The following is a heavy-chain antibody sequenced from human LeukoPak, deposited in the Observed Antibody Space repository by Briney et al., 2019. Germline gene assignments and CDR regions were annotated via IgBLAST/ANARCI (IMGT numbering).Heavy chain of an antibody. J-gene: IGHJ3*02. D-gene: IGHD3-3*01. V-gene: IGHV1-69*13. Sequence: SVKVSCKASGGTFSSYAISWVRQAPGQGLEWMGGIIPIFGTANYAQKFQGRVTITADESTSTAYMELSSLRSEDTAVYYCAEGSWSGFGPNAFGIWGQGTMVTVSS. CDR3: AEGSWSGFGPNAFGI. CDR1: GGTFSSYA. CDR2: IIPIFGTA.